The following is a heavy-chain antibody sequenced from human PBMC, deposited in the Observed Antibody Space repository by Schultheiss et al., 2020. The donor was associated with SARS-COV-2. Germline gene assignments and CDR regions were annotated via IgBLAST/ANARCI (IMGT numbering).Heavy chain of an antibody. CDR2: IWYDGSNK. Sequence: GGSLRLSCAASGFTFSSYGMHWVRQAPGKGLEWVAVIWYDGSNKYYADSVKGRFTISRDNSKNTLYLQMNSLRAEDTAVYYCARDRTIIVLMVYAAYWGQGTLVTVSS. CDR1: GFTFSSYG. D-gene: IGHD2-8*01. J-gene: IGHJ4*02. CDR3: ARDRTIIVLMVYAAY. V-gene: IGHV3-33*01.